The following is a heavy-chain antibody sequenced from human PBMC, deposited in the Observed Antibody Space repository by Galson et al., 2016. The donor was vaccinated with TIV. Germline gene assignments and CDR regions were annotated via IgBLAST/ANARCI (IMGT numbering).Heavy chain of an antibody. CDR1: GYTFEHYG. V-gene: IGHV1-18*01. J-gene: IGHJ6*02. Sequence: QSGAEVKKPVASVKVSCKASGYTFEHYGISCVRQAPGQGLEWMGWISIYQGKTNYAQKFQDRVTMTTDTFASTGYMEVRNLRSDDTAIYYCARDFGSYEHHTDAFYYYALDVWGRGTTVTVSS. CDR2: ISIYQGKT. D-gene: IGHD3-16*01. CDR3: ARDFGSYEHHTDAFYYYALDV.